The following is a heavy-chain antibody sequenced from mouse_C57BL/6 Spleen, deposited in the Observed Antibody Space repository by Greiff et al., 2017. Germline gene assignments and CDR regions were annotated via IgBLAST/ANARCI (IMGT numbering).Heavy chain of an antibody. J-gene: IGHJ3*01. CDR3: ARYYDYDGGFAY. CDR2: IDPSDSYT. CDR1: GYTFTSYW. V-gene: IGHV1-69*01. D-gene: IGHD2-4*01. Sequence: QVQLQQPGAELVMPGASVKLSCKASGYTFTSYWMHWVKQRPGQGLEWIGEIDPSDSYTNYNQKFKGKSTLTVDKSSSTAYMQLSSLTSEDSAVYYCARYYDYDGGFAYWGQGTLVTVSA.